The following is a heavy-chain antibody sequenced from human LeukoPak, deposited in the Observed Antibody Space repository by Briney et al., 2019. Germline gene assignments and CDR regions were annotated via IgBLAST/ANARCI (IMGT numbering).Heavy chain of an antibody. V-gene: IGHV3-23*01. CDR1: GFTFSSYA. D-gene: IGHD3-16*01. Sequence: GGSLRLSCAASGFTFSSYAMSWVRQAPGKGLEWVSVISGSGGSTYYADSVKGRFTISRGNSKNTLYLQMNSLRAEDTAVYYCAKVKSETGSDYVWFSHFDYWGQGTLVTVSS. CDR2: ISGSGGST. CDR3: AKVKSETGSDYVWFSHFDY. J-gene: IGHJ4*02.